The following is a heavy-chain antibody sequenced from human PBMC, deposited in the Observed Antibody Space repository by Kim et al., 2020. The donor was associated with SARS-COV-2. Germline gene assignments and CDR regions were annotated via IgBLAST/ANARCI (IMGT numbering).Heavy chain of an antibody. CDR1: GFPFSSYA. V-gene: IGHV3-23*01. J-gene: IGHJ4*02. Sequence: LSLTCAASGFPFSSYAMSWVRQAPGKGLEWVSAISGSGGSTYYADSVKGRFTISRDNSKNTLYLQMNSLRAEDTAVYYCARMGSGRDDYWGQGTLVTVSS. D-gene: IGHD3-10*01. CDR2: ISGSGGST. CDR3: ARMGSGRDDY.